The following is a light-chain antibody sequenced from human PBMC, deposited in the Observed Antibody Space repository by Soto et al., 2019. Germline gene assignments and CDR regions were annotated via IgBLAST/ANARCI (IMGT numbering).Light chain of an antibody. CDR2: DVS. CDR3: CSYAGSYTFDV. CDR1: SSDVGGYNY. V-gene: IGLV2-11*01. Sequence: QSALTQPRSVSGSPGQSVTISCTGTSSDVGGYNYVSWYQQHPGKAPKLMIYDVSKRPSGVPDRFSGSKSDNTASLTISGLQAEDEADYYCCSYAGSYTFDVFGTGTQLTVL. J-gene: IGLJ1*01.